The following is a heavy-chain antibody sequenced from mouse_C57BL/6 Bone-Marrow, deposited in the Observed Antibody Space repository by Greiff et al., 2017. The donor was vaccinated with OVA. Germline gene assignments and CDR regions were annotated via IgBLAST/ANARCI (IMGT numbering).Heavy chain of an antibody. Sequence: EVQGVESGGGLVKPGGSLKLSCAASGFTFSDYGMHWVRQAPEKGLEWVAYISSGSSTIYYADTVKGRFTISRDNAKNTLFLQMTSLRSEDTAMYYCARSLLRYSPFAYWGQGTLVTVSA. CDR1: GFTFSDYG. V-gene: IGHV5-17*01. CDR3: ARSLLRYSPFAY. CDR2: ISSGSSTI. D-gene: IGHD1-1*01. J-gene: IGHJ3*01.